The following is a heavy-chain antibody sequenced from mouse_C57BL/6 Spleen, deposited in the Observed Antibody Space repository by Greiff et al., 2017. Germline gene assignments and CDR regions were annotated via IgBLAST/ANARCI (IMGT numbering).Heavy chain of an antibody. CDR3: ARDYYGSSYGWFAY. V-gene: IGHV1-77*01. D-gene: IGHD1-1*01. Sequence: QVQLQQSGAELVKPGASVKISCKASGYTFTDYYINWVKQRHGQGLEWIGKIGPGSGSTYYNEKFKGKATLTADKSSSTAYMQLSSLTSEDAAVYFCARDYYGSSYGWFAYWGQGTLVTVSA. CDR1: GYTFTDYY. CDR2: IGPGSGST. J-gene: IGHJ3*01.